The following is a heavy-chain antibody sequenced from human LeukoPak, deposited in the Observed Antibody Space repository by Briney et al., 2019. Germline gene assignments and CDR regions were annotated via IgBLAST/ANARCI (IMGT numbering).Heavy chain of an antibody. J-gene: IGHJ4*02. Sequence: PSETLSLTCTVSGGSISSYYRSWIRQPPGKGLEWIGYIYYSGSTNYNPSLKSRVTISVDTSKNQFSLKLSSVTAADTAVYYCARALAAAGSKIDYWGQGTLVTVSS. CDR2: IYYSGST. CDR1: GGSISSYY. V-gene: IGHV4-59*01. CDR3: ARALAAAGSKIDY. D-gene: IGHD6-13*01.